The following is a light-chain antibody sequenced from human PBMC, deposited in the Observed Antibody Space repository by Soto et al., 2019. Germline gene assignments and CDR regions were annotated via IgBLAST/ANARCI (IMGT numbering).Light chain of an antibody. J-gene: IGLJ3*02. CDR3: TSYTTSSPYLV. CDR1: SSDVGGYNY. V-gene: IGLV2-14*03. CDR2: DVT. Sequence: QSALTQPASVSGSPGQSITISCTGTSSDVGGYNYVSWYQHHPGKAPKLMIYDVTNRPSGVSNRFSGSKSGNTASLTISGLQAEDGADYYCTSYTTSSPYLVFGGGTKVTVL.